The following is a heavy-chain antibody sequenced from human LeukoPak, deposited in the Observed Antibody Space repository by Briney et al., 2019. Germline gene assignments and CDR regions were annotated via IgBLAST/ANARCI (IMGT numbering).Heavy chain of an antibody. CDR2: IYSGGTT. CDR1: GFTVSSNH. J-gene: IGHJ4*02. V-gene: IGHV3-66*01. D-gene: IGHD1-1*01. CDR3: ARDADTTGRYSRFDY. Sequence: PGGSLRLSCEASGFTVSSNHMTWVRQAPGKGLEWVSIIYSGGTTYYADSVKGRFTISRDYSKNTLYLQMNTLRAEDAAVYHCARDADTTGRYSRFDYWGQGTLVTVSS.